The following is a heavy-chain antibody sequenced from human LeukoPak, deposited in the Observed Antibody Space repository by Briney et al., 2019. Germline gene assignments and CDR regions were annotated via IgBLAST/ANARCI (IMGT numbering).Heavy chain of an antibody. CDR2: ISYSGIT. CDR1: GGSISIHY. V-gene: IGHV4-59*11. CDR3: ARLAVAGDYDHFYFYMDV. J-gene: IGHJ6*03. D-gene: IGHD6-19*01. Sequence: PSETLSLTCSVSGGSISIHYWTWMRQPPEKGLEWIGYISYSGITNYNPSLKSRVSISVDTSMNQLSLKVNSVTTADTAVYYCARLAVAGDYDHFYFYMDVWGKGTTVTVSS.